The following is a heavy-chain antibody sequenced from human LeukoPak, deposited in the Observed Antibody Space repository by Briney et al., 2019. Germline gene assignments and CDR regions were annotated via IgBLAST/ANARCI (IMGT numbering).Heavy chain of an antibody. CDR1: GGSISSYY. CDR3: ARNRWGLDD. J-gene: IGHJ4*02. CDR2: GHYSGST. Sequence: SETLSLTCTVSGGSISSYYWTWIRQPPGKALEWIGFGHYSGSTNYNPSLRSRVTVSVDTSGNQISFRLTSVTAADTAVYYCARNRWGLDDWGQGTLGTVSS. D-gene: IGHD7-27*01. V-gene: IGHV4-59*01.